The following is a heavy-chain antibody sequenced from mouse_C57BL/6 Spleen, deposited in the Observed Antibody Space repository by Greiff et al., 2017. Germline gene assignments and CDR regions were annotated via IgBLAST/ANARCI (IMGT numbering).Heavy chain of an antibody. CDR1: GYTFTDYY. D-gene: IGHD1-1*01. J-gene: IGHJ2*01. V-gene: IGHV1-76*01. Sequence: LVESGAGLVRPGASVKLSCKASGYTFTDYYINWVKQRPGQGLEWIARIYPGSGNTYYNEKFKGRATLTAEKSSSTAYMQLSRLTSEDSAVYFCEREGVYYYGSMCYFDDWGTGTTLTVSS. CDR2: IYPGSGNT. CDR3: EREGVYYYGSMCYFDD.